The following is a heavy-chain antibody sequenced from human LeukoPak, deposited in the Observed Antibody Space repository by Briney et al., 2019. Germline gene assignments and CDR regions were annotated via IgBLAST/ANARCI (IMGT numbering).Heavy chain of an antibody. CDR2: ISYSGST. CDR1: GGSISSYY. J-gene: IGHJ5*02. D-gene: IGHD4-11*01. CDR3: ARDDYRVFDP. V-gene: IGHV4-59*01. Sequence: SETLSLTCTVSGGSISSYYWSWIRQPPGKGLEWIGYISYSGSTNYNPSLKSRVTISVDTSKNQFSLKLSSVTAADTAVYYCARDDYRVFDPWGQGTLVTVSS.